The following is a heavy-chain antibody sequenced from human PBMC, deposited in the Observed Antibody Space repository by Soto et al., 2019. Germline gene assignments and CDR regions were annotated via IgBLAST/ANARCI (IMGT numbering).Heavy chain of an antibody. CDR3: AHRAVLCSGGTCYSHPFDF. J-gene: IGHJ4*02. D-gene: IGHD2-15*01. V-gene: IGHV2-5*02. Sequence: QITLKESGPTLVKPTQTLTLTCTFSGFSLTTTGVGVGWIRQPPGKALEWLAIIHWDDDKRYSPSLKSRLTITKDTSKNHVVLTMTNMDPVDTATYFCAHRAVLCSGGTCYSHPFDFWGQGTLVTVSS. CDR1: GFSLTTTGVG. CDR2: IHWDDDK.